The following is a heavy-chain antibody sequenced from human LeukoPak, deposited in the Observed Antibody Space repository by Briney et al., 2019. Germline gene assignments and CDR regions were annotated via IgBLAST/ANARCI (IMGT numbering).Heavy chain of an antibody. Sequence: PGGSLRLSCAASGFTFSDYYMSWIRQAPGKGLEWVGNIKEDGNEDYYVDSVEGRFVIFRDNAKNSLYLQMHSLRAEDTAVYYCTRGDRGYAESLYWGRGTLVTVSS. J-gene: IGHJ4*02. D-gene: IGHD5-12*01. CDR1: GFTFSDYY. V-gene: IGHV3-7*02. CDR2: IKEDGNED. CDR3: TRGDRGYAESLY.